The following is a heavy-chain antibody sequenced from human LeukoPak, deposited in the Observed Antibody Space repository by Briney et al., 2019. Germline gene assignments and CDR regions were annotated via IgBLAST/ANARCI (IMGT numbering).Heavy chain of an antibody. CDR1: GFTFDDYA. J-gene: IGHJ5*02. CDR2: ISGVGGST. Sequence: RTGGSLRLSCAASGFTFDDYAMHWVRQTPGKGLEWVSLISGVGGSTYYTDSVRGRSTISRDNSQNSLYLQMNSLTTEDTAFYFCAKDLTISGSAWFDPWGQGTLVTVSS. CDR3: AKDLTISGSAWFDP. V-gene: IGHV3-43*02. D-gene: IGHD3-10*01.